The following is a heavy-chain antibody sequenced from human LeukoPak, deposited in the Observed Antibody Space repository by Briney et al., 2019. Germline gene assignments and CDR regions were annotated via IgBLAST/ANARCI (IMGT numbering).Heavy chain of an antibody. D-gene: IGHD3-16*01. CDR1: GYTFTSYG. V-gene: IGHV1-18*01. CDR3: AREWVTAGYDYVWGSYTDY. CDR2: ISAYNGNT. J-gene: IGHJ4*02. Sequence: GASVTVSCKASGYTFTSYGISWVRQAPGQGLEWMGWISAYNGNTNYAQKLQGRVTITRDTSASTAYMELSSLRSEDTAVYYCAREWVTAGYDYVWGSYTDYWGQGTLVTVSS.